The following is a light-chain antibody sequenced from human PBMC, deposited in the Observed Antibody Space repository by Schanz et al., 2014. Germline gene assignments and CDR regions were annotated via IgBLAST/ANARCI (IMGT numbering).Light chain of an antibody. J-gene: IGLJ1*01. V-gene: IGLV2-11*01. CDR2: DVS. CDR3: SAYTNSINYV. CDR1: SSDVGGYNY. Sequence: QSALTQPRSVSGSPGQSVTISCTGASSDVGGYNYVSWYQQHPGKAPKLIIYDVSRRPSGVPDRFSGSKSGNTASLTISGLQAEDEADYYCSAYTNSINYVFGTGTKLTVL.